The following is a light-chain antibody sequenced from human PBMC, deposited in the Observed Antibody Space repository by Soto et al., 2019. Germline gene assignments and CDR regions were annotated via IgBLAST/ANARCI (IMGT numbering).Light chain of an antibody. CDR1: TSNIGRYS. Sequence: QSVLTQPPSLLGPPGRRVTISFSGSTSNIGRYSVNWNQHFPGTAPKILIYSDDERPSGVPDRFSGSKSGTSASLAISGLQSEDEAEYYCAAWDDNLNGPLFGGGTKLTVL. CDR2: SDD. CDR3: AAWDDNLNGPL. V-gene: IGLV1-44*01. J-gene: IGLJ3*02.